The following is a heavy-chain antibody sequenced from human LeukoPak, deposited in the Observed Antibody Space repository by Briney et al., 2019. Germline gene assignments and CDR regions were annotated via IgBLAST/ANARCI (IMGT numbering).Heavy chain of an antibody. CDR3: ASRKYYSLHYYYYMDV. D-gene: IGHD4-11*01. CDR1: GGTFSSYA. V-gene: IGHV1-69*13. J-gene: IGHJ6*03. CDR2: IIPIFGTA. Sequence: SVKVSCKASGGTFSSYAISWVRQAPGQGLEWMGGIIPIFGTANYAQKFQGRVTIAADESTSTAYMELSSLRSEDTAVYYCASRKYYSLHYYYYMDVWGKGTTVTVSS.